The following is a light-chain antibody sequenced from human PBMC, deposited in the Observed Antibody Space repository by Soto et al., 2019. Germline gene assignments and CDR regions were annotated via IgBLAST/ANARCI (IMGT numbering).Light chain of an antibody. CDR2: DVS. CDR1: SSDVGGYNY. CDR3: CSYAGSYTCL. J-gene: IGLJ2*01. Sequence: QSALTQPRSVSGSPGQSVTISCTGTSSDVGGYNYVSWYQQHPGKAPKLMSYDVSKRPSGVPDRFSGSKSGNTASLTISGLQAEDEADYYCCSYAGSYTCLFGGGTKLTVL. V-gene: IGLV2-11*01.